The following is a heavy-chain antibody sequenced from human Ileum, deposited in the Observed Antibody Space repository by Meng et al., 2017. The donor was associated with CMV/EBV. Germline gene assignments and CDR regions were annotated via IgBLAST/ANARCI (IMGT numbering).Heavy chain of an antibody. V-gene: IGHV1-69*13. CDR2: IIPISGTP. J-gene: IGHJ3*02. D-gene: IGHD7-27*01. CDR1: GGTFNNYA. CDR3: AKTPWGFPIDI. Sequence: SSVKVSCKASGGTFNNYAINWVRQAPRQGLEWMGGIIPISGTPNYAQKFQGRVSINADVSTKTAYMELSSLRSEDTAVYYCAKTPWGFPIDIWGQGTMVTVSS.